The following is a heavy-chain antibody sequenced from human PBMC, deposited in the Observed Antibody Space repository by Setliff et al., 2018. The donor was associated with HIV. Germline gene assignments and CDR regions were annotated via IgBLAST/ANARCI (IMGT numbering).Heavy chain of an antibody. Sequence: LRLSCAASGFIFRNYWMHWVRQAPGKGLVWVSCLNSDGSSTTYADSVKGRFTISRDNAKNTVYLQMNSLRVEDTAVYYCAKDSYRASRGPYYFDYWGQGTLVTVSS. D-gene: IGHD3-10*01. J-gene: IGHJ4*02. V-gene: IGHV3-74*03. CDR3: AKDSYRASRGPYYFDY. CDR2: LNSDGSST. CDR1: GFIFRNYW.